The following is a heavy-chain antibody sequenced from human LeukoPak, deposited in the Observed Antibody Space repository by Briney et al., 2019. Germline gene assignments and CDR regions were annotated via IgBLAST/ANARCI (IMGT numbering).Heavy chain of an antibody. CDR1: GFTFSAYG. Sequence: GGSLRLSCAASGFTFSAYGMHWVRQAPGKGLEWVSYISSSGSTIYYADSVKGRFTISRDNAKNSLYLQMNSLRAEDTAVYYCAELGITMIGGVWGKGTTVTISS. J-gene: IGHJ6*04. CDR3: AELGITMIGGV. D-gene: IGHD3-10*02. CDR2: ISSSGSTI. V-gene: IGHV3-48*04.